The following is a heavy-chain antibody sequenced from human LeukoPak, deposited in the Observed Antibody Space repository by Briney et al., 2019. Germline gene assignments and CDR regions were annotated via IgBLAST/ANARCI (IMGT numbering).Heavy chain of an antibody. CDR2: ISSSSTHI. CDR3: AKDLIASGHDY. D-gene: IGHD2-15*01. V-gene: IGHV3-21*01. CDR1: GFSFSSYS. Sequence: PGGSLRLSCAASGFSFSSYSMNWVRQAPGKGLEWVSSISSSSTHIYYADSVKGRFTISRDNSKNTLYLQMNSLRAEDTAVYYCAKDLIASGHDYWGQGTLVTVSS. J-gene: IGHJ4*02.